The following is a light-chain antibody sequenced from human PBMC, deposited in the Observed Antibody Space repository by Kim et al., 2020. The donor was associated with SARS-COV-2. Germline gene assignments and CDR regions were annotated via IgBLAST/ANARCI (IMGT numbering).Light chain of an antibody. Sequence: SAGERARLTCRARQSVSGNIDWDRQKPSQAHRLIIYGAGTRATGIPTRASGSGSGTEITLTISSMQSEDLEADYCQQYNKRTPRYTFGQGTKLEI. V-gene: IGKV3-15*01. CDR3: QQYNKRTPRYT. CDR1: QSVSGN. CDR2: GAG. J-gene: IGKJ2*01.